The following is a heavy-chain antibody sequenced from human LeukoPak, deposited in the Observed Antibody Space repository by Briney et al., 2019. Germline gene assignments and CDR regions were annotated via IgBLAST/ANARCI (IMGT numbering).Heavy chain of an antibody. CDR1: GFTFSRYS. J-gene: IGHJ4*02. CDR2: ISSSSSYI. CDR3: ARDYLLD. V-gene: IGHV3-21*01. Sequence: PGGSLRLSCAASGFTFSRYSMNWVREAPGKGLEWGAYISSSSSYIYYAESVKGRFSIYRDKAKNSLYLQMNSLRAEDTALYYCARDYLLDWGQGTLVTVFS. D-gene: IGHD3-16*02.